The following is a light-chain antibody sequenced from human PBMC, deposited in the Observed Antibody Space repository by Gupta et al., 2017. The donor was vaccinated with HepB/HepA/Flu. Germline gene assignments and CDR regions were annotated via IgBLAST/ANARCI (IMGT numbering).Light chain of an antibody. CDR1: QSIRNY. V-gene: IGKV1-39*01. Sequence: DLQMNQSPSSLSASVGDRVTITCRASQSIRNYLNWYQHKPGKAPKLLIYSASTLQNEVPSRFSGSGSGTEFTLTISSLQPEDFAAYYCQQCITTPITFGQGTRLELK. CDR2: SAS. J-gene: IGKJ5*01. CDR3: QQCITTPIT.